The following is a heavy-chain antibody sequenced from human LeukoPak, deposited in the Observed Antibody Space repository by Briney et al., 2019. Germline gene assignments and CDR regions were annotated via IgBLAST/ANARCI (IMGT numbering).Heavy chain of an antibody. V-gene: IGHV1-8*03. CDR1: GYTFTSYD. CDR2: MNPNSGNT. Sequence: GASVKVSCKASGYTFTSYDINWVRQATGQGLEWMGWMNPNSGNTGYAQKLQGRVTITADESTSTAYMELSSLRSEDTAVYYCARDLVPTVTTRRVYYYMDVWGKGTTVTISS. D-gene: IGHD4-17*01. CDR3: ARDLVPTVTTRRVYYYMDV. J-gene: IGHJ6*03.